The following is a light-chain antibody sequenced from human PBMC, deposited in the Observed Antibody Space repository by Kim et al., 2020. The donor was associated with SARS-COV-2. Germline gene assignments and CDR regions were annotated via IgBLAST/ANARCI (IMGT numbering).Light chain of an antibody. J-gene: IGLJ2*01. Sequence: QSALTQPASVSGSPGQSITISCTGTSSDVGGYTFVSWYQQHPGKAPKLIIYDVSYRPSGVSNRFSGSKSGNTASLTISGLQAEDEADYFCSSYTTSITLVFGGGTQLTVL. CDR2: DVS. CDR3: SSYTTSITLV. V-gene: IGLV2-14*03. CDR1: SSDVGGYTF.